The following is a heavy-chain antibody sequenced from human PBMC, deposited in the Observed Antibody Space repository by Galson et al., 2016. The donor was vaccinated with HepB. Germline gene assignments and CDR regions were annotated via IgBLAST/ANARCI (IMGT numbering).Heavy chain of an antibody. J-gene: IGHJ4*02. CDR3: ARAGSSYGILDY. CDR2: IKQDGSEI. D-gene: IGHD5-18*01. Sequence: SLRLSCAASGFPFSSYWMSWVRQAPGKGLEWVANIKQDGSEIYYVDSVKGRFTISRDNAKNSLYLQMNSLRAEDTAVYHCARAGSSYGILDYWGQGTLVTVSS. CDR1: GFPFSSYW. V-gene: IGHV3-7*01.